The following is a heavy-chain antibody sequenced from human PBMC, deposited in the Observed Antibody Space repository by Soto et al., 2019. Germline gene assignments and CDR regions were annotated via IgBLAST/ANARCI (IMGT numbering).Heavy chain of an antibody. CDR3: ARSGSNGYYLDY. V-gene: IGHV1-18*01. Sequence: QVQLVQSGAEVKKPGASVKVSCKASGYTFTNYGLNWVRQAPGQGLEWMGWISPYNGNTNYAQMLQGRVTMTTDTSTSTAYMELRSPRSDDTAVYYCARSGSNGYYLDYWGQGTLVTVSS. CDR1: GYTFTNYG. J-gene: IGHJ4*02. CDR2: ISPYNGNT. D-gene: IGHD3-22*01.